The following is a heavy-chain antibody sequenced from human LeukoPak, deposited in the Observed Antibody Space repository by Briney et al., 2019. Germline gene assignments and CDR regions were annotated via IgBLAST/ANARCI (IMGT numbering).Heavy chain of an antibody. J-gene: IGHJ4*02. CDR1: GGSISSYY. Sequence: PSETLSLTCAVSGGSISSYYWSWIRQPPGKGLEWIGYIYYSGSTNYNPSLKSRVTISLDTPRNQFSLKLSSVTAAVTAVYYCARDCSGASCYDYWGQGTLVTVSS. V-gene: IGHV4-59*01. CDR3: ARDCSGASCYDY. D-gene: IGHD2-15*01. CDR2: IYYSGST.